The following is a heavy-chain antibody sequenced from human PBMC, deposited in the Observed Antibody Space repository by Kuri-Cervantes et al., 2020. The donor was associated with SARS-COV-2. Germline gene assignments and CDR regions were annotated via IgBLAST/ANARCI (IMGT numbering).Heavy chain of an antibody. J-gene: IGHJ4*02. D-gene: IGHD6-19*01. CDR2: IYYSGST. V-gene: IGHV4-39*07. Sequence: SETLSLTCTVSGGSISSSSYYWGWIRQPPGKGLEWVGSIYYSGSTYYNPSLKSRVTISVDTSKNQFSLKLSPVTAADTAVYYCATISASYSSGWYALYWGQGTLVTVSS. CDR1: GGSISSSSYY. CDR3: ATISASYSSGWYALY.